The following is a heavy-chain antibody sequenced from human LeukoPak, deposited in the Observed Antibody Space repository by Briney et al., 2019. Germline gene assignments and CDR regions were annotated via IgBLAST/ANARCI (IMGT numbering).Heavy chain of an antibody. CDR2: IGNTGRTI. V-gene: IGHV3-48*03. CDR3: VRGDRYFFDY. J-gene: IGHJ4*02. D-gene: IGHD1-14*01. CDR1: GSRFSSYE. Sequence: PGGSLRLSCAASGSRFSSYEMNWVRQAPGRGLEWVSYIGNTGRTIYYVDSVKGRFTVSRDNAKNSLYLQMNSLRAEDTAIYYCVRGDRYFFDYWGQGTLVTVSS.